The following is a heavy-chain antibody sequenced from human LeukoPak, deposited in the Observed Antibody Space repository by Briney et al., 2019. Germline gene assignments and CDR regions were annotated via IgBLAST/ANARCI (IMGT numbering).Heavy chain of an antibody. CDR1: GFTLDDYA. CDR3: AKDLGPAAVWDYYYYGMDV. Sequence: TGGSLRLSCAASGFTLDDYAMHWVRQAPGKGLEWVSGISWNSGSIGYADSVKGRFTISRDNAKNSLYLQMNSLRAEDTALYYCAKDLGPAAVWDYYYYGMDVWGQGTTVTVSS. CDR2: ISWNSGSI. V-gene: IGHV3-9*01. D-gene: IGHD2-2*01. J-gene: IGHJ6*02.